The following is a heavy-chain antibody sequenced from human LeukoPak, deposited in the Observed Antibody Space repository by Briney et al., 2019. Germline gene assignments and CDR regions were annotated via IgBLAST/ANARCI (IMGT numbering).Heavy chain of an antibody. V-gene: IGHV1-18*01. CDR3: ARARYYDILTGYYKSPLFDY. Sequence: GASVKVSCKASGYTFTSYGISWVRQAPGQGLEWMGWISAYNGNTNYAQKLQGRVTMTTDTSTSTAYMELRGLRSDDTAVYYCARARYYDILTGYYKSPLFDYWGQGTLVTVSS. CDR1: GYTFTSYG. D-gene: IGHD3-9*01. CDR2: ISAYNGNT. J-gene: IGHJ4*02.